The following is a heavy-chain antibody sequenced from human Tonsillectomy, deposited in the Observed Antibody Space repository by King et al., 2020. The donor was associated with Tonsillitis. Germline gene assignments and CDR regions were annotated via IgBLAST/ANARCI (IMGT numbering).Heavy chain of an antibody. CDR1: GYTLTELS. Sequence: VQLVQSGAEVKKTGASVKVSCKVSGYTLTELSMHWGRQAPGKGLEWRGGFDAEVGETHYAQKFQGRVTMTEDTSPDTAYMELSSLRSEDTAVYYCATFGVVPSDTSEVYYYYGMDVWGQGTTVTVSS. CDR3: ATFGVVPSDTSEVYYYYGMDV. D-gene: IGHD2-2*01. V-gene: IGHV1-24*01. CDR2: FDAEVGET. J-gene: IGHJ6*02.